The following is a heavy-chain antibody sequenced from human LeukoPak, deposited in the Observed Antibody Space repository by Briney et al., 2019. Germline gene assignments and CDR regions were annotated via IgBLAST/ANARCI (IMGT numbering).Heavy chain of an antibody. D-gene: IGHD1-14*01. CDR2: TYYASQWSN. J-gene: IGHJ4*02. CDR1: GDSVSSSGVA. Sequence: SQTLSLTCAISGDSVSSSGVAWNWIRQSPSGGLEWLGRTYYASQWSNEYALSVKSRITINPDTSKNQSSLQLNSVTPEDTAVYYCTRGRNSAFDYWGQGTLVTVSS. V-gene: IGHV6-1*01. CDR3: TRGRNSAFDY.